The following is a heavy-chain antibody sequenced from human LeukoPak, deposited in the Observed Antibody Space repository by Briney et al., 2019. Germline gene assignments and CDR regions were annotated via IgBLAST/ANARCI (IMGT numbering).Heavy chain of an antibody. V-gene: IGHV1-8*01. Sequence: ASVKVSCKASGYTFTSYDINWVRQATGQGLEWMGWINPNSGNTGYAQKFQGRVTMTRNTSISTAYMELSSLRSGDTAVYYCARVPPEYYYDSSGYGNFDYWGQGTLVTVSS. CDR1: GYTFTSYD. D-gene: IGHD3-22*01. J-gene: IGHJ4*02. CDR3: ARVPPEYYYDSSGYGNFDY. CDR2: INPNSGNT.